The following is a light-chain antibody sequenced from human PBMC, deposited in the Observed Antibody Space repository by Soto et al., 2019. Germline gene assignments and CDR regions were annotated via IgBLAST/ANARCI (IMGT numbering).Light chain of an antibody. Sequence: VLTQSPGTLSLSPGERATLSCRASQTVRNNYLAWYQQKPGQAPRLLIYDASSRATGIPDRFSGGGSGTDFTLTISRLEPDDFAVYYCQQFSSYPLTFGGGTKVEIK. V-gene: IGKV3-20*01. CDR2: DAS. CDR1: QTVRNNY. CDR3: QQFSSYPLT. J-gene: IGKJ4*01.